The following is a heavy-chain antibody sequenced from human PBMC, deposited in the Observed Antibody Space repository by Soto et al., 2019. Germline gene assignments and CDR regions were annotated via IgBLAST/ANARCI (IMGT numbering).Heavy chain of an antibody. J-gene: IGHJ4*02. D-gene: IGHD3-22*01. CDR2: IRSKAYGGTT. CDR1: GFTFGDYA. CDR3: TTVPYYYDSSGYYPTH. Sequence: GGSLRLSCTASGFTFGDYAMSWFRQAPGKGLEWVGFIRSKAYGGTTEYAASVKGRFTISRDDSKSIAYLQMNSLKTEDTAVYYCTTVPYYYDSSGYYPTHWGQGTLVTVSS. V-gene: IGHV3-49*03.